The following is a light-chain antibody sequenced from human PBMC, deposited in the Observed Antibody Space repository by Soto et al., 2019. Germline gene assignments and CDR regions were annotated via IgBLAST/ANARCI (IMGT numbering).Light chain of an antibody. V-gene: IGLV1-51*01. J-gene: IGLJ1*01. CDR3: GSWDSWLSGYG. CDR1: SSNIGAGY. Sequence: QSVLTQPPSVSGAPGQRVTISCTGSSSNIGAGYHVHWYQQLPGAAPKLLIYDANTRPSGIPDRFSGSKSGTSATLGITGWQTGDGADYYCGSWDSWLSGYGVGTGTKVTVL. CDR2: DAN.